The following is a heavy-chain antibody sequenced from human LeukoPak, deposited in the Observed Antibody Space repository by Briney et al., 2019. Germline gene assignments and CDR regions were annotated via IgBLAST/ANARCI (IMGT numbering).Heavy chain of an antibody. J-gene: IGHJ3*02. CDR3: ALRNFGSGFHI. V-gene: IGHV4-61*02. Sequence: SQTLSLTCSVSGGSLRSGSYHWTWIRQPAGKGLEWIGRIFNGGSSNNGGSTNYNPSLKSRATISQDTSKNQFSLSLTSVTAADTAVYYCALRNFGSGFHIWGQGTLVTVSS. CDR1: GGSLRSGSYH. CDR2: FNGGSSNNGGST. D-gene: IGHD3-3*01.